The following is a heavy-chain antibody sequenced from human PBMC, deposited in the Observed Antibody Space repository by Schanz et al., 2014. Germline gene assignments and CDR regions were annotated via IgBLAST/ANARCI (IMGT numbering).Heavy chain of an antibody. CDR2: IYHSGNT. CDR3: ARDRGHGDLPGDI. J-gene: IGHJ3*02. Sequence: QVQLQESVPGLLKPSETLSLTCTVSGDSISSGGYYWSWIRQHPGKGLEWIGEIYHSGNTNYNASLKSRVTISVDTSKNQFSLNLSSATAADTAVYYCARDRGHGDLPGDIWGQGTMVTVSS. CDR1: GDSISSGGYY. D-gene: IGHD4-17*01. V-gene: IGHV4-31*03.